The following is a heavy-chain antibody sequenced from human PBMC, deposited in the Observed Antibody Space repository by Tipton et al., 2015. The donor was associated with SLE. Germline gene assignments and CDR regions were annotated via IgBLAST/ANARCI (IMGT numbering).Heavy chain of an antibody. CDR1: GGSISNYY. V-gene: IGHV4-4*07. CDR2: IYASGST. D-gene: IGHD3-3*01. CDR3: ARGGSSDFWSGPTFGY. J-gene: IGHJ4*02. Sequence: TLSLTCTVSGGSISNYYWSWIRQPAGKGLEWIGRIYASGSTNYNPSLKSRVTISVDTSKNQFSLMLTSVTAADTAVYYCARGGSSDFWSGPTFGYWGQGTLVTVSS.